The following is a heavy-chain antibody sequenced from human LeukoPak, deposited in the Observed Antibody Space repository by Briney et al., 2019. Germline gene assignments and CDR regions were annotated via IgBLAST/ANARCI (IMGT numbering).Heavy chain of an antibody. CDR2: IIPIFGTA. J-gene: IGHJ6*02. V-gene: IGHV1-69*13. CDR3: ARDPSDYGDYYYYGMDV. CDR1: GGTFSSYA. D-gene: IGHD4-17*01. Sequence: SVNDSFTASGGTFSSYAISWVRQAPGQGLEWMGGIIPIFGTANYAQKFQGRVTITADESTSTAYMELSSLRSEDTAVYYCARDPSDYGDYYYYGMDVWGQGTTVTVSS.